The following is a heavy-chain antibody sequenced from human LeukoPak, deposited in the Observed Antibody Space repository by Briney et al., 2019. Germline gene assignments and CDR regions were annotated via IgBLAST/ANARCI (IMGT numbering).Heavy chain of an antibody. V-gene: IGHV4-4*02. Sequence: PSGTLSLTCAVSGGSISSSNWWSWVRQPPGKGLEWIGEINHSGSTNYNPSLKSRVTISVDTSKNQFSLKLSSVTAADTAVYYCATDPYSSGLGWYYWGQGTLVTVSS. CDR3: ATDPYSSGLGWYY. D-gene: IGHD6-19*01. CDR2: INHSGST. CDR1: GGSISSSNW. J-gene: IGHJ4*02.